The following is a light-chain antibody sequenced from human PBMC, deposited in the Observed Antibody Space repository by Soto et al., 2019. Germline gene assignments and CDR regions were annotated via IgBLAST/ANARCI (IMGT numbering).Light chain of an antibody. CDR3: GTWDSSRGANVV. CDR1: SSNVGNNY. V-gene: IGLV1-51*01. CDR2: DNN. J-gene: IGLJ2*01. Sequence: QSVLTQPPSVSAAPGHKVTVSCSGSSSNVGNNYVSWYQQLPGTAPQLLLYDNNKRPSGIPDRFSGSKSGTSATLAITGLQTGDEADYYGGTWDSSRGANVVFGGGTQLTVL.